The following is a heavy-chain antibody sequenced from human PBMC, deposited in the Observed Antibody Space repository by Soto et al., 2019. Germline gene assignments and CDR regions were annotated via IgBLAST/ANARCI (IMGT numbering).Heavy chain of an antibody. V-gene: IGHV4-34*01. CDR3: ARLVRGVIVYYYYGMDV. D-gene: IGHD3-10*01. CDR2: INRSGST. J-gene: IGHJ6*02. CDR1: GGAFSGYY. Sequence: SGTLFRTCAVYGGAFSGYYWSWIRQPPGKGVEWIGEINRSGSTNDNPSLKSRVTTSVDTSKNQFSMKLSSVTEADTAVYYCARLVRGVIVYYYYGMDVWGQGTTVT.